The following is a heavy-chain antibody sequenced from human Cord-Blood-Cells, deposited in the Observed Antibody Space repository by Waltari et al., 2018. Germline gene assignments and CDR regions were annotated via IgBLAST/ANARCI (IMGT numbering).Heavy chain of an antibody. D-gene: IGHD4-17*01. J-gene: IGHJ3*02. Sequence: QVQLVQSGAEVKKPGASVKVSCKVSGYTLTELSMHWVRQAPGKGLEWMGGFDPEDSETIDAQTFQGRVTMTEDTSTDTAFMELSSLRSEDTAVYYCATAGDYGGNSVFAFDIWGQGTMVTVSS. CDR3: ATAGDYGGNSVFAFDI. V-gene: IGHV1-24*01. CDR1: GYTLTELS. CDR2: FDPEDSET.